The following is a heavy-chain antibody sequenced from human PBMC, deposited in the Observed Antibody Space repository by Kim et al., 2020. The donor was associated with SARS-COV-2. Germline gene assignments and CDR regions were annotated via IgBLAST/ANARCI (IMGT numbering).Heavy chain of an antibody. CDR2: ST. V-gene: IGHV3-23*01. CDR3: AKVGSGWKDY. Sequence: STYYAVSVKGRCNISRDNTKNTVDLKMNSRRAEDKAVYYCAKVGSGWKDYWGQGTLVTVSS. D-gene: IGHD6-19*01. J-gene: IGHJ4*02.